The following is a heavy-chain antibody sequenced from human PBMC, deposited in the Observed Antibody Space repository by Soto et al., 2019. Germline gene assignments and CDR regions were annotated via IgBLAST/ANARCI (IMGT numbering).Heavy chain of an antibody. CDR2: IYGDDDK. J-gene: IGHJ4*02. CDR3: VHWNMGTRGTVFFDQ. CDR1: GFSLSSIALGMG. V-gene: IGHV2-5*02. Sequence: QITLKESGPTLVKPTQTLTLTCNFSGFSLSSIALGMGVGWIRQPPGKAPEWLALIYGDDDKRYNPSLKSRLTIAKDTSQNQVVLTMTDMDAVDTGTYYCVHWNMGTRGTVFFDQWGQGTLVTVSS. D-gene: IGHD3-9*01.